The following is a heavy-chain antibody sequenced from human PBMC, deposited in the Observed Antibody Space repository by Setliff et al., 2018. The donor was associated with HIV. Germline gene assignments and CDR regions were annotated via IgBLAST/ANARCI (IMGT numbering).Heavy chain of an antibody. CDR3: ARASTGYSSIWYRNGLTYYNYMDV. J-gene: IGHJ6*03. D-gene: IGHD6-13*01. CDR1: GGSFSGYY. V-gene: IGHV4-34*01. CDR2: INHSGST. Sequence: SETLSLTCAVYGGSFSGYYWTWIRQPPGKGLEWIGEINHSGSTNCNPSLKSRVSMSVDTSKNQFSLRLSSVAAADTAVFYCARASTGYSSIWYRNGLTYYNYMDVWGRGTKVTVSS.